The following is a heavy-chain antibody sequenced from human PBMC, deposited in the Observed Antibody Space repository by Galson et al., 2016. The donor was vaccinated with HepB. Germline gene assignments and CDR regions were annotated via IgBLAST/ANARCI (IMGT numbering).Heavy chain of an antibody. D-gene: IGHD3-22*01. CDR2: IRSNAHGGTT. CDR3: TRDRLPDYYDSRPRSFDY. J-gene: IGHJ4*02. CDR1: GFSFSQYA. Sequence: SLRLSCAASGFSFSQYAMSWFRQAPGKGLEWVAFIRSNAHGGTTEYAASVKGRFTISRDDSKAIAYLKMSSLQTDDTAVYFCTRDRLPDYYDSRPRSFDYWGQGSLVTVSS. V-gene: IGHV3-49*03.